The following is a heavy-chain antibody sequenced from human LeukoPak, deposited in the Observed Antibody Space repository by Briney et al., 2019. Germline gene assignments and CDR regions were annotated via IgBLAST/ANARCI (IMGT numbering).Heavy chain of an antibody. Sequence: GGSLRLSCAASGFTVSSNYMSWVRQAPGKGLEWVSVIYSGGSTYYADSVKGRFTISRHNSKNTLYLQMNSLRAEDTAVYYCARDLDSVTMIVVVPSGMDVWGQGTTVTVSS. D-gene: IGHD3-22*01. CDR1: GFTVSSNY. J-gene: IGHJ6*02. CDR3: ARDLDSVTMIVVVPSGMDV. CDR2: IYSGGST. V-gene: IGHV3-53*04.